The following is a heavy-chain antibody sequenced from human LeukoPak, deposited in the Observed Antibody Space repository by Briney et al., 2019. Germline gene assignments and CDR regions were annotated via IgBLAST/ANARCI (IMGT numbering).Heavy chain of an antibody. Sequence: GGSLRLSCAASGFTFSNYGMSWVRQAPGKGLEWVSSISSSSSYIYYADSVKGRFTISRDNAKNSLYLQMNSLRAEDTAVYYCARERHSSSWYVPRDAFDIWGQGTMVTVSS. J-gene: IGHJ3*02. V-gene: IGHV3-21*01. CDR1: GFTFSNYG. CDR2: ISSSSSYI. D-gene: IGHD6-13*01. CDR3: ARERHSSSWYVPRDAFDI.